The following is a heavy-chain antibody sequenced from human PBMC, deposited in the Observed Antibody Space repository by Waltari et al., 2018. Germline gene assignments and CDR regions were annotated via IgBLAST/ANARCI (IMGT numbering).Heavy chain of an antibody. D-gene: IGHD3-10*01. Sequence: EAQLVESGGGLVQPGGSLRLSCAGAGLTFSSFWMSWVRQAPGKGPEWVATIKHEGNEKHYVDSVKGRFTISRDNAKKSLYLQMNRLRVEDTAVYYCAAGHYFEFWGLGTLVTVSS. V-gene: IGHV3-7*01. J-gene: IGHJ4*02. CDR3: AAGHYFEF. CDR2: IKHEGNEK. CDR1: GLTFSSFW.